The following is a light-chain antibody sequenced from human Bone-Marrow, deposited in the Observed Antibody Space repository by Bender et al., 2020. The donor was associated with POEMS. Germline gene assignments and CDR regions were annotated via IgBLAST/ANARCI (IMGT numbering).Light chain of an antibody. V-gene: IGLV2-11*01. Sequence: QSALTQPRSVSGSPGQSVTISCTGSNNDVANYNYVSWYQHHPGRAPKLIIYDVNKRPSGVPDRFSGSKSDNTASLTISGLHADDEANYYCCSYAGRYTMLFGGGTFLTVL. CDR1: NNDVANYNY. CDR2: DVN. J-gene: IGLJ3*02. CDR3: CSYAGRYTML.